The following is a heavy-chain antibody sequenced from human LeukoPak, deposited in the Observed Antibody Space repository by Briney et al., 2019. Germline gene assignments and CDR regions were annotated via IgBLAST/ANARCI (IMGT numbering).Heavy chain of an antibody. CDR3: ARGADGVSSNSRGWFDP. V-gene: IGHV3-23*01. CDR2: ISGSGGST. J-gene: IGHJ5*02. Sequence: GGSLRLSCAASGFTFSSYAMSWVRQAPGKGLEWVSAISGSGGSTYYADSVKGRFTISRDNAKNSLYLQMNSLRAEDTAVYSCARGADGVSSNSRGWFDPWGQGTLVTVSS. CDR1: GFTFSSYA. D-gene: IGHD2-15*01.